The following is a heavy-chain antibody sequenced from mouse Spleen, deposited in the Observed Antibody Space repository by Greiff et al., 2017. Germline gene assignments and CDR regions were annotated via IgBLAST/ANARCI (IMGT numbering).Heavy chain of an antibody. Sequence: EVQGVESGGGLVKPGGSLKLSCAASGFTFSDYGLHWARQAPEKGLEWVAYISSGSITIYYADTVKGRFTNSRDNAKNTLCLQMTSMRSEDTAMYYCEEQYGNYPWYFDYWGQGTTLTVSS. D-gene: IGHD2-10*02. CDR3: EEQYGNYPWYFDY. J-gene: IGHJ2*01. V-gene: IGHV5-17*01. CDR1: GFTFSDYG. CDR2: ISSGSITI.